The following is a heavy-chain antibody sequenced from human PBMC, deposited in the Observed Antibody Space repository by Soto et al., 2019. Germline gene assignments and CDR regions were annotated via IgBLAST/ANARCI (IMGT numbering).Heavy chain of an antibody. CDR3: ARHQSAYDFY. D-gene: IGHD5-12*01. J-gene: IGHJ4*02. CDR2: IDPSDSYT. CDR1: GYSFTNYW. V-gene: IGHV5-10-1*01. Sequence: EVQLVQSGAEVKKPGESLRISCKGSGYSFTNYWISWVGQMPGKGLEWMGRIDPSDSYTNYSPSFQGNVTISAAKSISTAYLQWSSLKASDTAMYYCARHQSAYDFYWGQGTLVTVSS.